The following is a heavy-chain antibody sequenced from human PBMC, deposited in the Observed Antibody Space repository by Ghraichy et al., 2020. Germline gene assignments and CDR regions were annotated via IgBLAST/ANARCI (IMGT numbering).Heavy chain of an antibody. Sequence: SETLSLTCTVSGGSISSYYWSWIRQPPGKGLEWIGYIYYSGSTNYNPSLKSRVTISVDTSKNQFSLKLSSVTAADTAVYYCARAPTTYSGSYYFDYWGQGTLVTVSS. CDR2: IYYSGST. CDR1: GGSISSYY. CDR3: ARAPTTYSGSYYFDY. D-gene: IGHD1-26*01. J-gene: IGHJ4*02. V-gene: IGHV4-59*01.